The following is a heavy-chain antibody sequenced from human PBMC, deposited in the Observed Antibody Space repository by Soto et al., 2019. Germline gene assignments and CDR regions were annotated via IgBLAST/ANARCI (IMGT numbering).Heavy chain of an antibody. CDR1: GGSFRGYY. J-gene: IGHJ4*02. CDR2: INHSGST. D-gene: IGHD4-17*01. Sequence: PSETLSLTCAVYGGSFRGYYWSWIRQPPGKGLEWIGEINHSGSTNYNPSLKSRVTISVDTSKNQFSLKLSSVTAADTAVYYCARSDYGDYFDYWGQGTLVTVSS. V-gene: IGHV4-34*01. CDR3: ARSDYGDYFDY.